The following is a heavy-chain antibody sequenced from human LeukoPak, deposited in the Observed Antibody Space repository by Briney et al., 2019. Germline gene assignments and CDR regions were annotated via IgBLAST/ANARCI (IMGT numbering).Heavy chain of an antibody. J-gene: IGHJ6*02. CDR3: ARHKTPATAPGTNYYYYGMDV. Sequence: RGESLKIPCKGSGYSFTSYWIGWVGQMPGKGLEWIGIIYPVDSDTRYSPSFQGQVTISADKSISTAYVQWSSLKASDTAMYYCARHKTPATAPGTNYYYYGMDVWGQGTTVTVSS. CDR2: IYPVDSDT. V-gene: IGHV5-51*01. D-gene: IGHD2-2*01. CDR1: GYSFTSYW.